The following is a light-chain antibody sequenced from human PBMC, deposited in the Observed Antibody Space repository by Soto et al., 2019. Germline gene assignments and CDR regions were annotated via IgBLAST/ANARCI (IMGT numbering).Light chain of an antibody. J-gene: IGKJ2*01. V-gene: IGKV3-15*01. CDR1: QTVTGA. Sequence: EIVMTQSPATLSVSPGERATLSCRASQTVTGALAWYQQKPGQAPRLLLYGASTRPTGVPDRFSGSGSGTDFTLTISSLQYEDFAVYYCQQYNDWPPYTFGQGTNVEIK. CDR3: QQYNDWPPYT. CDR2: GAS.